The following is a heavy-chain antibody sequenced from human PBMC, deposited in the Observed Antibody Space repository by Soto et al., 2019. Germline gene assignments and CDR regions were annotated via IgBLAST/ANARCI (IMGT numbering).Heavy chain of an antibody. J-gene: IGHJ3*02. V-gene: IGHV1-18*01. CDR1: GYTFTSYG. Sequence: QVRLLQSGAAVKKPGASVKVSCKASGYTFTSYGISWVRQAPGQGLEWMGWISAYYGNTNYAQKLQGRVTMTTDTSTSTAYRELRSLRSDDTAVYYCARDKLSGYDRGAFAIWGQGTMVTVSS. D-gene: IGHD5-12*01. CDR3: ARDKLSGYDRGAFAI. CDR2: ISAYYGNT.